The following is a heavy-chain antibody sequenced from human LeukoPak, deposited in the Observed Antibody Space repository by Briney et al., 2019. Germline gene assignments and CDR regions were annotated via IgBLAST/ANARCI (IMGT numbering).Heavy chain of an antibody. J-gene: IGHJ5*02. CDR3: ARGRATGRKLNWFDP. D-gene: IGHD4-17*01. CDR1: GGTFSSYA. Sequence: SVKVSCKASGGTFSSYAISWVRQAPGQGLEWMGRIIPILGIANYAQKFQGRVTITADKSTSTAYMELSSLRSEDTAVYYCARGRATGRKLNWFDPWGQGTLVTVSS. CDR2: IIPILGIA. V-gene: IGHV1-69*04.